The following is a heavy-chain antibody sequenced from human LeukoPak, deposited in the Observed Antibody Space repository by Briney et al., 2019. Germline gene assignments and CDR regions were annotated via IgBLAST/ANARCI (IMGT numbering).Heavy chain of an antibody. CDR3: ARRVNGEFDY. Sequence: GTPLQISCKGSGFRFNIYWIGCARQLPGKALERMGIIYPGDSDTRYSPSFQGQVTISAGKSVSTAYLQWSSLKASDTAMYYCARRVNGEFDYWGQGTLVTVSS. J-gene: IGHJ4*02. V-gene: IGHV5-51*01. CDR1: GFRFNIYW. D-gene: IGHD2-8*01. CDR2: IYPGDSDT.